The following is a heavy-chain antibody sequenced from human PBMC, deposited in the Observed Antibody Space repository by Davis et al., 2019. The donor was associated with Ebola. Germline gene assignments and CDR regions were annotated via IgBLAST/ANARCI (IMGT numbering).Heavy chain of an antibody. CDR2: IYDSGRT. J-gene: IGHJ4*02. CDR1: GGSISSHY. D-gene: IGHD3-16*01. Sequence: PGGSLRLSCTVSGGSISSHYWNWIRQPPGKGLEWVGIIYDSGRTNYNPSLKSRVTISADTSKNQFSLNLRSVTAADTAVYYCVRFGRGAYWGQGTLVTVSS. V-gene: IGHV4-59*11. CDR3: VRFGRGAY.